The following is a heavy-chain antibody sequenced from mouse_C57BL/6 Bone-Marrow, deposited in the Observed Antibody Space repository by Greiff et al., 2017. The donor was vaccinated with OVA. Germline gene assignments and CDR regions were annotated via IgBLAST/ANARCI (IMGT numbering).Heavy chain of an antibody. D-gene: IGHD4-1*01. CDR1: GYTFTSYW. J-gene: IGHJ2*01. CDR3: ARGGTGTFFDY. CDR2: IYPGSGST. V-gene: IGHV1-55*01. Sequence: QVQLQQPGAELVKPGASVKMSCTASGYTFTSYWLTWVKQRPGQGLAWIGDIYPGSGSTNYNEKFKSKATLTVDTSSSTAYMQLSSLTSEDSAVYYCARGGTGTFFDYWGQGTTLTVSS.